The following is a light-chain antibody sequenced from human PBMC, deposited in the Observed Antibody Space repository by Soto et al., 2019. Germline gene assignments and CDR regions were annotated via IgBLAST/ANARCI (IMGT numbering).Light chain of an antibody. CDR2: DVA. V-gene: IGLV2-14*03. J-gene: IGLJ1*01. CDR1: SSDIGGYNY. Sequence: QSVLTQPASVSGSHGQSITISCTGTSSDIGGYNYVSWYRQHPGKAPELMIYDVANRPSGVSDRFSGSKSGNTASLTISGLQTEDEADYYCSSYTSTSTLYVFGTGTKVTVL. CDR3: SSYTSTSTLYV.